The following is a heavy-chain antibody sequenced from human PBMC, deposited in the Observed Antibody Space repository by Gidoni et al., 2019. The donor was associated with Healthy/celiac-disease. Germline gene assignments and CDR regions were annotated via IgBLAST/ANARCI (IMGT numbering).Heavy chain of an antibody. V-gene: IGHV3-30*18. Sequence: QVQLVESGGGVVQPGRSLRLSCAASGLTFSSYGMHWVRQAPGKGLEWVSGISYDVSNKDYADSVKGRFTISRDNSKNTLYLQMNSLRAEDTAVYYCAKDRGWELLQVFDYWGQGTLVTVSS. J-gene: IGHJ4*02. CDR1: GLTFSSYG. CDR3: AKDRGWELLQVFDY. D-gene: IGHD1-26*01. CDR2: ISYDVSNK.